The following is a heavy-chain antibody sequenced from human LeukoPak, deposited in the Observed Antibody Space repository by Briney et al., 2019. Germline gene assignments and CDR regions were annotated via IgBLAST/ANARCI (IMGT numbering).Heavy chain of an antibody. CDR1: GFTFSSYW. Sequence: GGSLRLSCAASGFTFSSYWMSWVRQAPGKGLEWVANIKQDGSEKYYVDSVKGRFTISRDNSKNTLYLQMNSLRAEDTAVYYCAKDSSSSWFGGDSKWGQGTLVTVSS. CDR3: AKDSSSSWFGGDSK. V-gene: IGHV3-7*01. D-gene: IGHD6-13*01. J-gene: IGHJ4*02. CDR2: IKQDGSEK.